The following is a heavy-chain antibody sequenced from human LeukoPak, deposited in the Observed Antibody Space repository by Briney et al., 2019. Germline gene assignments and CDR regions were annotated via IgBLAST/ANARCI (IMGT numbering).Heavy chain of an antibody. V-gene: IGHV4-38-2*02. CDR3: TRPDDYGDY. J-gene: IGHJ4*02. Sequence: KTSETLSLTCTVSGYSISSGYYWGWIRQPPGKGLEWIGSIYHSGSTYYNPSLKSRVTISVDTSKNQFSLKLSSVTAADTAVYYCTRPDDYGDYWGQGTLVTVSS. CDR1: GYSISSGYY. D-gene: IGHD1-14*01. CDR2: IYHSGST.